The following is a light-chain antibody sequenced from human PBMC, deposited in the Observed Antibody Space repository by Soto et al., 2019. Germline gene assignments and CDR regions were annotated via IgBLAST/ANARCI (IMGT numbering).Light chain of an antibody. CDR3: QQSNSFPRT. V-gene: IGKV1-12*01. CDR1: QAVSTW. Sequence: DIQMTQSPSFVSASVGDSVTITCRASQAVSTWLAWYQQKPGGVPRLLIYAASTLQSGVPSRFSGSGSGTDFTLTIRSLQPEDFATYYCQQSNSFPRTFGGGTKVDIK. J-gene: IGKJ4*01. CDR2: AAS.